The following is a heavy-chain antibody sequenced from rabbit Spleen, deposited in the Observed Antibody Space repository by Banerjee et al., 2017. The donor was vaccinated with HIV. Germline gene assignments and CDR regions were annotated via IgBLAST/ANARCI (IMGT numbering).Heavy chain of an antibody. CDR1: GFTISNDYY. CDR3: ARDTGSSFSSYGMDL. Sequence: QSLEESGGDLVKPGASLTLTCTASGFTISNDYYMCWVRQAPGKGLEWIACIYPGSSGSTYSANWAKGRFTISKTSSTTVTLQMTSLTAADTATYFCARDTGSSFSSYGMDLWGQGTLVTVS. D-gene: IGHD8-1*01. CDR2: IYPGSSGST. J-gene: IGHJ6*01. V-gene: IGHV1S40*01.